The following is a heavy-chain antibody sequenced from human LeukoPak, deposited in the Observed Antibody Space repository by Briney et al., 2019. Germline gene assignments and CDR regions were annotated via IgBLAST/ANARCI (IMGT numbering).Heavy chain of an antibody. CDR1: GYTFTSYA. D-gene: IGHD2-15*01. J-gene: IGHJ4*02. V-gene: IGHV1-8*02. CDR2: MNPNSGNT. CDR3: ARGEDGDY. Sequence: GASVKVSCKASGYTFTSYAMHWVRQAPGQRLEWMGWMNPNSGNTGYAQKFQGRVTMTRNTSISTAYMELSSLRSEDTAVYYCARGEDGDYWGQGTLVTVSS.